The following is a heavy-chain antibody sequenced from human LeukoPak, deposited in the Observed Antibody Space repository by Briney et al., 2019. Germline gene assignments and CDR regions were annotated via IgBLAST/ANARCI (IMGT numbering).Heavy chain of an antibody. J-gene: IGHJ3*01. V-gene: IGHV1-8*01. D-gene: IGHD1-1*01. Sequence: GASVKLCCYASGYTFTSYDISWVRQATGQGLEGMGWMSPNSANPGYGQKSQGRVIMTSTTSISTAYKERSSLRCEDTAVYYCARGGHNNCWGGETMVTVSS. CDR2: MSPNSANP. CDR3: ARGGHNNC. CDR1: GYTFTSYD.